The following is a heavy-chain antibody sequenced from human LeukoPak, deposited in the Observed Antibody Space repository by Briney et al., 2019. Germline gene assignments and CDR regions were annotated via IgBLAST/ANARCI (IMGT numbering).Heavy chain of an antibody. D-gene: IGHD1-7*01. J-gene: IGHJ5*02. CDR1: GFTFSNYA. CDR2: ISGSGTTT. V-gene: IGHV3-23*01. Sequence: PGGSLRLSCAASGFTFSNYAMNWVRQAPGKGLEWVSAISGSGTTTIYADSVKGRFTISRANSKSTLYLQMNSLRAEDTAVYHCAKSNVVSLAGTNWFDPWGQGTLVTVSS. CDR3: AKSNVVSLAGTNWFDP.